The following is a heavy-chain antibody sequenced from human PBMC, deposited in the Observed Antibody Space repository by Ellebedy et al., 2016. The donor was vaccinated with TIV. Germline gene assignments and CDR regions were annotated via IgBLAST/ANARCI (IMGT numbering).Heavy chain of an antibody. CDR3: ARHGGGSYEDYFDY. Sequence: MPGGSLRLSCTVSGGSISPYYWGWIRQPPGKGLEWIGSIYYSGSTYYNPSLKSRVTISVDTSKNQFSLKLSSVTAADTAVYYCARHGGGSYEDYFDYWGQGTLVTVSS. V-gene: IGHV4-39*01. CDR2: IYYSGST. CDR1: GGSISPYY. J-gene: IGHJ4*02. D-gene: IGHD1-26*01.